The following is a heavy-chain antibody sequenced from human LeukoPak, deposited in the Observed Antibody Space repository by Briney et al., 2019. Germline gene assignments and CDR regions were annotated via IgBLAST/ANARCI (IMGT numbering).Heavy chain of an antibody. Sequence: ASETLSLTCAVYGGSFSGYYWSWIRQPPGKGLEWIGENNHSGSTNYNPSLKSRVTISVDTSKNQFSLKLSSVTAADTAVYYCARGWNYLARQYIVNWFDPWGQGTLVTVSS. CDR2: NNHSGST. V-gene: IGHV4-34*01. CDR1: GGSFSGYY. CDR3: ARGWNYLARQYIVNWFDP. J-gene: IGHJ5*02. D-gene: IGHD1-7*01.